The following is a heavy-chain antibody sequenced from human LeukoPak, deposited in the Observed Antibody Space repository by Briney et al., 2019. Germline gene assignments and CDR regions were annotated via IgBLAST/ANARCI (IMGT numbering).Heavy chain of an antibody. Sequence: GGSLRLSCAASGFTVSSNYMSWVRQAPGKGLEWVSVIYSGGSTYYADSVKGRFTISRDNSKNTLYLQMNSLRAEDTAVYYCARAVGATTRFDYWGQGTLVTVSS. J-gene: IGHJ4*02. CDR2: IYSGGST. CDR3: ARAVGATTRFDY. CDR1: GFTVSSNY. D-gene: IGHD1-26*01. V-gene: IGHV3-66*01.